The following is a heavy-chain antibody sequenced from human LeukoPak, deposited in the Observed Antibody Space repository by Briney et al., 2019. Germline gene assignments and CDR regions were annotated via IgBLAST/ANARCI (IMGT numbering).Heavy chain of an antibody. Sequence: GGSLRLSCAASGFTFSSYAMHWVRQAPGKGLEWVAVISYDGSNKYYADSVKGRFTISSDNSKNTLYLQMNSLRAEDTAVYYCARDSAPSGSYFDYWGQGTLVTVSS. J-gene: IGHJ4*02. CDR3: ARDSAPSGSYFDY. CDR1: GFTFSSYA. V-gene: IGHV3-30*04. D-gene: IGHD1-26*01. CDR2: ISYDGSNK.